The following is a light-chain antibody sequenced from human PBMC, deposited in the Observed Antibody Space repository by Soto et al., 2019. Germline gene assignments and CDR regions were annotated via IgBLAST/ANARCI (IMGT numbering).Light chain of an antibody. CDR1: SSHVGNYKY. Sequence: QSALTKPGPVSGSPGQSITISCTVISSHVGNYKYVSWYQQPPGKAPKLMIYEVRKRPSGVSNRFSGSKSGNTASLTISGLQAEDEADYHFSSYTSSSTLYVFGTGTKVTVL. J-gene: IGLJ1*01. CDR3: SSYTSSSTLYV. V-gene: IGLV2-14*01. CDR2: EVR.